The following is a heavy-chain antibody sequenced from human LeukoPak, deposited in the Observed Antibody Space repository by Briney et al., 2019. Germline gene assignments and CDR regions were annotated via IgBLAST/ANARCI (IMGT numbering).Heavy chain of an antibody. CDR1: RFTFSSYS. V-gene: IGHV3-21*01. Sequence: GGSLRLSCAASRFTFSSYSMNWVRQAPGKGLEWVSSISSSSSYIYYADSVKGRFTISRDNAKKSLYLQMNSLRAEDTAVYYCARAYYDFWSGYYLIFDYWGKGTLVTVSS. CDR2: ISSSSSYI. J-gene: IGHJ4*02. D-gene: IGHD3-3*01. CDR3: ARAYYDFWSGYYLIFDY.